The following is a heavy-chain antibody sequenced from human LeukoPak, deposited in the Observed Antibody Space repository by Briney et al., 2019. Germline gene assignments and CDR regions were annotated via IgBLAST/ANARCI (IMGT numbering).Heavy chain of an antibody. CDR3: ARSDFWSGYSYYFDY. Sequence: ASVKVSCKASGYTFTSYDINWVRQATGQVLEWMGWMNPNSGNTGYAQKFQGRVTMTRNTSISTAYMELSSLRSEDTAVYYCARSDFWSGYSYYFDYWGQGTLVTVSS. CDR2: MNPNSGNT. CDR1: GYTFTSYD. J-gene: IGHJ4*02. V-gene: IGHV1-8*01. D-gene: IGHD3-3*01.